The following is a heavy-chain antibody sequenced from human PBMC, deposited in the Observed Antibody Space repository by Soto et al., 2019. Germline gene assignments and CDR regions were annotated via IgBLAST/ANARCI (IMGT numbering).Heavy chain of an antibody. CDR3: ARDRGGSCYSFGY. CDR2: IYYSGST. D-gene: IGHD2-15*01. CDR1: GGSISSGGYY. J-gene: IGHJ4*02. Sequence: QVQLQESGPGLVKPSQTLSLTCTVSGGSISSGGYYWSWIRQHPGKGLEWIGYIYYSGSTYYNPSLKSRVXXSXDXSKNQSSLKLSSVTAADTAVYYCARDRGGSCYSFGYWGQGTLVTVSS. V-gene: IGHV4-31*03.